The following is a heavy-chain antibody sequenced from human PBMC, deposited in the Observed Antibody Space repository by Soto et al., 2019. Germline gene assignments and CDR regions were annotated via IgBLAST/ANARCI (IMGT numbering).Heavy chain of an antibody. J-gene: IGHJ1*01. CDR2: LNDSGGT. V-gene: IGHV4-34*01. CDR3: ARGRGGVQH. Sequence: QVQLQQWGAGLLKPSETLSLTCAVYGGAFSGYYWSWIRQPPGKGLEWIGELNDSGGTNYNASLKSRVRISADTSKNQFSLKVNFGTAADTAVYYCARGRGGVQHWGQGTLVTVSS. D-gene: IGHD3-10*01. CDR1: GGAFSGYY.